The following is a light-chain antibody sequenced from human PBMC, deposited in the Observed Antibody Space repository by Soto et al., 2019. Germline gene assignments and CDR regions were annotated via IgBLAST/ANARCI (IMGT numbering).Light chain of an antibody. CDR3: QQYNKWPRT. J-gene: IGKJ1*01. CDR1: QSVSSN. V-gene: IGKV3-15*01. CDR2: DAS. Sequence: EIVLTQSPATLSSFPGDRVTLSCRASQSVSSNLVWYHQKPGQAPRLLIYDASTRATGIPARYSGSGSGTEFNFTISSLQSEDFAVYFCQQYNKWPRTFGQGTKVDIK.